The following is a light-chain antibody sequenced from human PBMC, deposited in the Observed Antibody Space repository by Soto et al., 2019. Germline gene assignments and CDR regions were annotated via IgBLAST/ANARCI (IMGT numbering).Light chain of an antibody. CDR1: QSISSW. CDR3: QQYNSYST. J-gene: IGKJ5*01. Sequence: DIQMTQSPSTLSASVGDRVTITCRASQSISSWLAWYQQKPGKAPKLLIYKASSLESEVPSRFSGSASGTEFTLTISSLQPDDFATYYCQQYNSYSTFGQGTRLEI. V-gene: IGKV1-5*03. CDR2: KAS.